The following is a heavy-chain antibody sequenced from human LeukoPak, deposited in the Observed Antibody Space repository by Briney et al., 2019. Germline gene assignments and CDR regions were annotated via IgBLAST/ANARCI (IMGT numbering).Heavy chain of an antibody. CDR2: IRYDGSNK. J-gene: IGHJ3*02. Sequence: GGSLRLSCAASGFTFSSYGMHWVRQAPGKGLEWVAFIRYDGSNKYYADSVKGRFTISRDNSKNTLYLQMNSLRAEDTAVYYCAKAPGGNSILDAFDIWGQGAMVTVSS. CDR1: GFTFSSYG. V-gene: IGHV3-30*02. D-gene: IGHD4-11*01. CDR3: AKAPGGNSILDAFDI.